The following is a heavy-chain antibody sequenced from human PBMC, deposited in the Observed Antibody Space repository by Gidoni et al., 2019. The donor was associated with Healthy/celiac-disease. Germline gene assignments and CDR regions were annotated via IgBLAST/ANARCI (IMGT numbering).Heavy chain of an antibody. J-gene: IGHJ6*02. D-gene: IGHD3-22*01. CDR2: IIPIFGTA. CDR3: ARGSLDSSGYYYYYYYGMDV. Sequence: QVQLVQSGAEVKKPGSSVKVSCKASGGTFSSYAISWVRQAPGQGLEWMGGIIPIFGTANYAQKFQGRVTITADKSTSTAYMELSSLRSEDTAVYYCARGSLDSSGYYYYYYYGMDVWGQGTTVTVSS. V-gene: IGHV1-69*06. CDR1: GGTFSSYA.